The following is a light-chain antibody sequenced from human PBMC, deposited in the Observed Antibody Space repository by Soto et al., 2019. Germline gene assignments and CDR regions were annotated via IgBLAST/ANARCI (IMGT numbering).Light chain of an antibody. CDR2: WAS. V-gene: IGKV4-1*01. CDR3: KQYYSIPYH. Sequence: DIVMTQSPDSLAVSLGARATISCKSSQSIFYNSNNQNYLTWYQQKPGQPPKLLIYWASTRKAGVPDRFSGSGSGTDFTLTIRNLNAEDVEVYYCKQYYSIPYHFGQGTKLEIK. J-gene: IGKJ2*01. CDR1: QSIFYNSNNQNY.